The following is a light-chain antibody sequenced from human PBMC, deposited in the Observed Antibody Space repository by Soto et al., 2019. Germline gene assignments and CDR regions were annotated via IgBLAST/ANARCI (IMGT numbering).Light chain of an antibody. CDR1: QGVSSSF. J-gene: IGKJ2*03. CDR2: AVS. Sequence: EIVLTQSPGTLSLSPGEKATLSCRASQGVSSSFLAWYQQKPGQAPRLLIYAVSSRDTGVPDRFSGSGSGADFTLTIHRLEPEDFVVYCCRQYGLSQHSFGRGTKLEIK. V-gene: IGKV3-20*01. CDR3: RQYGLSQHS.